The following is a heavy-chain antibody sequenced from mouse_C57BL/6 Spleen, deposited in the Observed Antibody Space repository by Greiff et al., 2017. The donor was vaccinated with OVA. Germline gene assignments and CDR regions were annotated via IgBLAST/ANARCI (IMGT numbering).Heavy chain of an antibody. J-gene: IGHJ3*01. Sequence: QVQLQQSGPGLVQPSQSLSITCPVSGFSLTSYGVHWVRQSPGKGLEWLGVIWSGGSTDYNAAFISRLSISKDNSKSQVFFKMNSLQADDTAIYYCARQLEGFAYWGQGTLVTVSA. CDR1: GFSLTSYG. D-gene: IGHD3-1*01. CDR2: IWSGGST. CDR3: ARQLEGFAY. V-gene: IGHV2-2*01.